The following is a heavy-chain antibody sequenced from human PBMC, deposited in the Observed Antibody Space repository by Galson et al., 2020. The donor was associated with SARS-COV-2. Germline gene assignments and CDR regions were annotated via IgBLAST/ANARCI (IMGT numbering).Heavy chain of an antibody. CDR3: ARGRNVLLWFGGRLN. J-gene: IGHJ4*02. CDR1: GGSISSSSYY. D-gene: IGHD3-10*01. CDR2: IYYSGST. V-gene: IGHV4-39*07. Sequence: SETLSLTCTVSGGSISSSSYYWGWIRQPPGKGLEWIGSIYYSGSTYYNPSLKSRVTISVDTSKNQFSLKLSSVTAADTAVYYCARGRNVLLWFGGRLNWGQGTLVTVSS.